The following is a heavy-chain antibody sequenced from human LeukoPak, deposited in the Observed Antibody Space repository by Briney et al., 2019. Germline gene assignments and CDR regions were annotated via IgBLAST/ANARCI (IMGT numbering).Heavy chain of an antibody. CDR2: INSDGSST. CDR1: GFTFSSYW. D-gene: IGHD7-27*01. J-gene: IGHJ4*02. V-gene: IGHV3-74*01. Sequence: GGSLRLSCAASGFTFSSYWMHWVRQAPGKGLVWVSRINSDGSSTSYADSVKGRFTVSRDSSKNTLYLQMNSLRAEDTAVYYCAKDGGLWVSAHWGDSWGRGTLVTVSS. CDR3: AKDGGLWVSAHWGDS.